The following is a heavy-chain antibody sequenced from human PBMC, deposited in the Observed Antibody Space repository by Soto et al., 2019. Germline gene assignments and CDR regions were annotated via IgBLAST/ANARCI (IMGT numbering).Heavy chain of an antibody. CDR2: ISYDGSNK. D-gene: IGHD4-4*01. CDR1: VFTFSSYG. Sequence: GGSLRLSCAASVFTFSSYGMHWVRQAPGKGLEWVAVISYDGSNKYYADSVKGRFTISRDNSKNTLYLQMNSLRAEDTAVYYCAYLWGNSGAFDIWGQGTMVTVSS. V-gene: IGHV3-30*03. J-gene: IGHJ3*02. CDR3: AYLWGNSGAFDI.